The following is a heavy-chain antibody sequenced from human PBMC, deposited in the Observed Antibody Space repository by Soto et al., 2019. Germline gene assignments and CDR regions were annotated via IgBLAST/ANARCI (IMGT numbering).Heavy chain of an antibody. CDR2: IRPSGGST. J-gene: IGHJ3*02. CDR1: GYTLTSYY. Sequence: ASVKVSCKASGYTLTSYYRHCVRQAPEQGLEWMGIIRPSGGSTTYAQKFQGRDTMTRDTSTSTVYMELSSLRSEDTAVYYCARDIPYCGGVCHDAFDIWGQGTMVTVS. V-gene: IGHV1-46*01. D-gene: IGHD2-21*02. CDR3: ARDIPYCGGVCHDAFDI.